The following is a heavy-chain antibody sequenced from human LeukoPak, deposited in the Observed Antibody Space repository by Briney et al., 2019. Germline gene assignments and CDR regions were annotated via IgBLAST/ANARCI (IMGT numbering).Heavy chain of an antibody. Sequence: SETLSLTCTVSGGSISSYYWSWIRQLAGKGLEWIGRIYTSGSTNYNPSLKSRVTMSVDTSKNQFSLKLSSVTAADTAVYYCETYYYDSSGYSVGAFDIWGQGTMVTVSS. J-gene: IGHJ3*02. CDR1: GGSISSYY. CDR3: ETYYYDSSGYSVGAFDI. V-gene: IGHV4-4*07. D-gene: IGHD3-22*01. CDR2: IYTSGST.